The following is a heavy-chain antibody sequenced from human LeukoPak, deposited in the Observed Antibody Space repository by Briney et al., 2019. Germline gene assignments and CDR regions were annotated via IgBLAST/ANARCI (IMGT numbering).Heavy chain of an antibody. CDR3: AREGSG. J-gene: IGHJ4*02. CDR1: RFTFSTYW. D-gene: IGHD6-19*01. V-gene: IGHV3-7*01. CDR2: IKQDGSEK. Sequence: GGSLRLSCAASRFTFSTYWMSWVRQAPGKGLEWVANIKQDGSEKYYVDSVKGRFTISRDNAKNSLYLQMNSLRAEDTAVYYCAREGSGWGQGTLVTVSS.